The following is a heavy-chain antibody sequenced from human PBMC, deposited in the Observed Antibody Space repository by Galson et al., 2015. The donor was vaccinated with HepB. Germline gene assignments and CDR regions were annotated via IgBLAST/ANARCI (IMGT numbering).Heavy chain of an antibody. J-gene: IGHJ2*01. CDR3: AREVRYSGYGRGFDL. V-gene: IGHV4-38-2*02. D-gene: IGHD5-12*01. Sequence: LRLSCAASGFAFSSYAMSWIRQPPGKGLEWIGSIYHSGSTYYNPSLKSRVTISVDTSKNQFSLKLSSVTAADTAVYYCAREVRYSGYGRGFDLWGRGTLVTVSS. CDR2: IYHSGST. CDR1: GFAFSSYA.